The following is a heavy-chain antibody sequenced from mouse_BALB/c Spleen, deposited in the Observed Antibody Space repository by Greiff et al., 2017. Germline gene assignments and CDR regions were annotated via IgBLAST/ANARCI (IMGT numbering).Heavy chain of an antibody. V-gene: IGHV3-2*02. CDR3: AQMRGMITTVGLYAMDY. CDR2: ISYSGST. D-gene: IGHD2-4*01. Sequence: EVKLVESGPGLVKPSQSLSLTCTVTGYSITSDYAWNWIRQFPGNKLEWMGYISYSGSTSYNPSLKSRISITRDTSKNQFFLQLNSVTTEDTATYYCAQMRGMITTVGLYAMDYWGQGTSVTVSS. CDR1: GYSITSDYA. J-gene: IGHJ4*01.